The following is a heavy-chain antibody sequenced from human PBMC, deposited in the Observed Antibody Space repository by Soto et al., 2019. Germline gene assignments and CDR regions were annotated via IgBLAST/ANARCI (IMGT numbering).Heavy chain of an antibody. D-gene: IGHD2-2*01. CDR1: GFTFRTFA. Sequence: GGSLRLSCAASGFTFRTFAMAWVRQAPGKGLEWVSTINNSGGATYYADSVRGRFTISRDNSKNTLYLEMNSLRAEDTAVYYCAKEPEMPGRGLDYWGQGTLVTVSS. J-gene: IGHJ4*02. V-gene: IGHV3-23*01. CDR2: INNSGGAT. CDR3: AKEPEMPGRGLDY.